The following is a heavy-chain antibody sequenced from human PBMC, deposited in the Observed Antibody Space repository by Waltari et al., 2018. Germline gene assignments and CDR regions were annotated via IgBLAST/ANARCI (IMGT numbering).Heavy chain of an antibody. V-gene: IGHV3-9*01. CDR3: AKTTYYDSTGPADAFDI. J-gene: IGHJ3*02. Sequence: EVQLVESGGGLVQPGRSLRLSCAASGFPFDDYAMHWVRQAPGRGLEWVSGISWNSGSIGYADSVKGRFTISRDNAKNSLYLQMNSLRAEDTALYYCAKTTYYDSTGPADAFDIWGQGTMVTVSS. CDR1: GFPFDDYA. CDR2: ISWNSGSI. D-gene: IGHD3-22*01.